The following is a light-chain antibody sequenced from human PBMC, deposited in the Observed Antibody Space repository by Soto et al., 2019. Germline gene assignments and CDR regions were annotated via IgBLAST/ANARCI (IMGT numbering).Light chain of an antibody. CDR2: EVT. CDR1: SNDIGEYHY. Sequence: QSALTQPPSASGSPGQSVTIPCTGTSNDIGEYHYVSWYQQHPGKAPKLMIYEVTQRPSGVPHRFSGSKSGNTASLTVSGLQPEDEADYYCTSNAGSDNPVLFGGGTKLTVL. V-gene: IGLV2-8*01. J-gene: IGLJ2*01. CDR3: TSNAGSDNPVL.